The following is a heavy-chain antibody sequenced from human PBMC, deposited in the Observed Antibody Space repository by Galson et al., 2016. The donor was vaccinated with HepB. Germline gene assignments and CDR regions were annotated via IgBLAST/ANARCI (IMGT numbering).Heavy chain of an antibody. CDR1: GLWFSSSA. CDR2: ISGTSGGT. V-gene: IGHV3-23*01. CDR3: APEDPDIVLVVAANGMGV. J-gene: IGHJ6*02. Sequence: SLRPACAASGLWFSSSAMSWVRQAPRKGLAWVLAISGTSGGTQYADSVRGRFTISRDNSTNTLYLQMHSLRAEDTAIYYCAPEDPDIVLVVAANGMGVWGLGTTVTVSS. D-gene: IGHD2-15*01.